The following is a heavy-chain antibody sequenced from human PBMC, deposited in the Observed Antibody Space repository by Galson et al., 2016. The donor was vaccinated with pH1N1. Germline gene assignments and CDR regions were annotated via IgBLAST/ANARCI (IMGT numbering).Heavy chain of an antibody. J-gene: IGHJ4*02. Sequence: SLRLSCAASGLPFNDHAMHWVRRIPGKGLEWVSVIYWSVSRTGYADSVKGRFTISRDSAKNSLYLQMNSLRVDVTALYYCGKDILPGGLDYWSQGTQVAVSS. V-gene: IGHV3-9*01. CDR3: GKDILPGGLDY. CDR1: GLPFNDHA. CDR2: IYWSVSRT.